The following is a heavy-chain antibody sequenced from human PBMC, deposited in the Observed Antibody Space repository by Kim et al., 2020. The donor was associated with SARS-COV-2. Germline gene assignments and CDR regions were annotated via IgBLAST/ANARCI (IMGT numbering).Heavy chain of an antibody. D-gene: IGHD6-19*01. CDR2: FDPEDGET. V-gene: IGHV1-24*01. Sequence: ASVKVSCKVSGYTLTELSMHWVRQAPGKGLEWMGGFDPEDGETIYAQKFQGRVTMTEDTSTDTAYMELISLRSEDTAVYYCATAPGIAVAGTAPNWFDPWGQGTLVTVSS. CDR1: GYTLTELS. J-gene: IGHJ5*02. CDR3: ATAPGIAVAGTAPNWFDP.